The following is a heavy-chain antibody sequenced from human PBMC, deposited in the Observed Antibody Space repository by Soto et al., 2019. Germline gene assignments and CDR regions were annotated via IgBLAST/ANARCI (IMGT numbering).Heavy chain of an antibody. CDR3: ARSTIAAAGYYFDY. J-gene: IGHJ4*02. CDR2: INPNSGGT. V-gene: IGHV1-2*04. Sequence: KVSCKASGYTFTNYAMHWVRQAPGQGLEWMGWINPNSGGTNYAQKFQGWVTMTRDTSISTAYMELSRLRSDDTAVYYCARSTIAAAGYYFDYWGQGTLVTVSS. D-gene: IGHD6-13*01. CDR1: GYTFTNYA.